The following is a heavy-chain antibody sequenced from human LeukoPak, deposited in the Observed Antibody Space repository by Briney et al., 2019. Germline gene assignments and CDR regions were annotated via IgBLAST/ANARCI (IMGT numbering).Heavy chain of an antibody. Sequence: GGSLRLSCAASGFTFSGYSMNWVRQAPGKGLEWVSSISSSSSYVYYADSVKGRFTISRDNAKNSLYLQMNSLRAEDTAVYYCARASGSYFDYWGQGTLVTVSS. CDR1: GFTFSGYS. D-gene: IGHD1-26*01. CDR3: ARASGSYFDY. J-gene: IGHJ4*02. CDR2: ISSSSSYV. V-gene: IGHV3-21*01.